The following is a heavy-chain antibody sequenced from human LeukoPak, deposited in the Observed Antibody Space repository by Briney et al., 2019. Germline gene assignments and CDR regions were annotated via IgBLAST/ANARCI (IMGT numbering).Heavy chain of an antibody. CDR3: ARGGYYYDSSGPSDY. CDR1: GGSISSSSYY. J-gene: IGHJ4*02. D-gene: IGHD3-22*01. V-gene: IGHV4-39*07. CDR2: IYYSGST. Sequence: SETLSLTCTVSGGSISSSSYYWGWIRQPPGKGLEWIGSIYYSGSTYYNPSLKSRVTISVDTSKNQFSLKLSSVTAADTAVYYCARGGYYYDSSGPSDYWGQGTLVTVSS.